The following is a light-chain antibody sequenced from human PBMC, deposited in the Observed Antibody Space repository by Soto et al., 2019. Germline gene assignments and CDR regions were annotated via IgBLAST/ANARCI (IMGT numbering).Light chain of an antibody. CDR2: AAS. Sequence: DIQMTQSPSSLSASVGDRVTITCRSSQSISSYLNWSQQKPGKAPKLLIYAASSLQSGVPSRFSGSGSGTDVTLTISSLQPEDFATYYWQQSYRSPCTFGQGTRVEIK. J-gene: IGKJ1*01. V-gene: IGKV1-39*01. CDR3: QQSYRSPCT. CDR1: QSISSY.